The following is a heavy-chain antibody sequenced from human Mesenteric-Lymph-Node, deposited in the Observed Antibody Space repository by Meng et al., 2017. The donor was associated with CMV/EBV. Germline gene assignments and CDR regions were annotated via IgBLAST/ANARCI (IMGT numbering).Heavy chain of an antibody. D-gene: IGHD3-3*01. Sequence: SETLSLTCNVSGDVSGASFRNSGYYWGWIRQPPGKGLEWIASMFYSGSTNYNPSLKSRVTISVDKSKNQFSLKLSSVTAADTAVYYCARAPGRFFQFDYWGQGTLVTVSS. V-gene: IGHV4-39*07. CDR3: ARAPGRFFQFDY. J-gene: IGHJ4*02. CDR1: GASFRNSGYY. CDR2: MFYSGST.